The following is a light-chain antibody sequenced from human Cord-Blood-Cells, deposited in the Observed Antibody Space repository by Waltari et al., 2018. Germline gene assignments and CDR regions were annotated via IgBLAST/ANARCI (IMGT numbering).Light chain of an antibody. Sequence: QSALTQPASVSASPGQSLTISCTGTSSDVGGYNFFSWYQQHPGKAPKLMIYEVSKRPSGVSNRFSGSKSGNTASLTISGRQAEDEADYYCCSYAGSSTWVFGGGTKLTVL. J-gene: IGLJ3*02. CDR2: EVS. CDR1: SSDVGGYNF. V-gene: IGLV2-23*02. CDR3: CSYAGSSTWV.